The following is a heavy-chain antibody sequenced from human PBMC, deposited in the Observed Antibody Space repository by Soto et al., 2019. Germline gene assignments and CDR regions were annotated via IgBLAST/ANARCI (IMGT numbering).Heavy chain of an antibody. CDR1: GFAFSNYA. Sequence: GGSLRLSCAASGFAFSNYAMNWVRQAPGKGLEWVPVITYNGSNKYYADSVKGRFTISRDNSKNTLYLQMNSLRAEDTAVYYCAKYGVEDYYYYYGMDVWGQGTTVTVSS. V-gene: IGHV3-30*18. CDR3: AKYGVEDYYYYYGMDV. J-gene: IGHJ6*02. D-gene: IGHD4-17*01. CDR2: ITYNGSNK.